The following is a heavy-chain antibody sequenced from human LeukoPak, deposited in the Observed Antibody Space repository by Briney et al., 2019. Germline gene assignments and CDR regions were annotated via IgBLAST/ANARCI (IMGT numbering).Heavy chain of an antibody. V-gene: IGHV3-23*01. J-gene: IGHJ4*02. Sequence: PGGSPRLSCAASGFTLSSHGMSWVRQAPGKGLEWVSALGDSGDSTYYADSVKGRFTISRDTSKNTLYLQMNSLRAEDTAVYYCARDSPVCSYWGQGTLVTVSS. CDR1: GFTLSSHG. CDR2: LGDSGDST. D-gene: IGHD3-10*02. CDR3: ARDSPVCSY.